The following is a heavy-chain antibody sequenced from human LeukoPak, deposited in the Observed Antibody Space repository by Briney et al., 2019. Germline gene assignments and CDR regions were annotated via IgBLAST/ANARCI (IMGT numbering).Heavy chain of an antibody. CDR3: ARDATLRLGEVFLDY. J-gene: IGHJ4*02. Sequence: NSGGSLRLSCAASGFTFSDYYMSWIRQAPGKGLEWVSYISFSGSTIYYADSVKGRFTISRDNAKNSLYLQLNSLRAEDTAVYYCARDATLRLGEVFLDYWGQGILVTVSS. CDR1: GFTFSDYY. V-gene: IGHV3-11*04. D-gene: IGHD3-10*01. CDR2: ISFSGSTI.